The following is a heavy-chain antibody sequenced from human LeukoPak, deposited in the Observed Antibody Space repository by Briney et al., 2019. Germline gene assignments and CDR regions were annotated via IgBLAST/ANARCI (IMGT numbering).Heavy chain of an antibody. CDR1: GGSISSYY. D-gene: IGHD4-23*01. Sequence: SETLSLTCTVSGGSISSYYWRWIRQPPGKGLEWIGYICYSGGTNYNPSLKSRVTISVDTSKNQFSLKLSSVTAADTAVYYCARHDDYGGIYFDYWGQGTLVTVSS. CDR2: ICYSGGT. J-gene: IGHJ4*02. CDR3: ARHDDYGGIYFDY. V-gene: IGHV4-59*08.